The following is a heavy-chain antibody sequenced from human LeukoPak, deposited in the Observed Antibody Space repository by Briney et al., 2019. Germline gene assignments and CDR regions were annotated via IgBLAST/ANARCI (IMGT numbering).Heavy chain of an antibody. Sequence: GESLKISCEGSGYSFTSYSIGWVRQLPGKGLEWMGIIYPGDSDTRSRPSFQGQLTISADKSISTAYLQWSSLKASDTAMYYWASNYGSGSPLRAFDIWGQGTMVTVSS. CDR1: GYSFTSYS. CDR2: IYPGDSDT. CDR3: ASNYGSGSPLRAFDI. V-gene: IGHV5-51*01. J-gene: IGHJ3*02. D-gene: IGHD3-10*01.